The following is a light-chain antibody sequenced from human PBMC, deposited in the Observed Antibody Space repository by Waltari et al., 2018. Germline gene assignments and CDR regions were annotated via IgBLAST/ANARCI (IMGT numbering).Light chain of an antibody. CDR3: QQYNKWPRT. V-gene: IGKV3-15*01. CDR2: GAS. J-gene: IGKJ1*01. CDR1: QSVGSN. Sequence: EIVMTQSPVTLSVSPGERATLSCRASQSVGSNLAWYQQKPGQAPSLLIYGASTRGNGIPGRFSGSGSGTEFTLTLSSLQSEDFAVYYCQQYNKWPRTFGQGTKVEIK.